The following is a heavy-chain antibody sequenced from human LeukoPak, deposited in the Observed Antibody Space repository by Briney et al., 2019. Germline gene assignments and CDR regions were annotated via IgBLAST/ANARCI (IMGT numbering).Heavy chain of an antibody. J-gene: IGHJ6*02. CDR2: IYHSGSS. Sequence: SETLSLTCAVSGGSISSSNWWSWVRQPPGKGLEWIGEIYHSGSSNNNPSLKSRVTISVDKSKNYFSLKLSSVTAADTAVYYCARLRYFDWLGGMDVWGQGTTVTVSS. D-gene: IGHD3-9*01. CDR3: ARLRYFDWLGGMDV. CDR1: GGSISSSNW. V-gene: IGHV4-4*02.